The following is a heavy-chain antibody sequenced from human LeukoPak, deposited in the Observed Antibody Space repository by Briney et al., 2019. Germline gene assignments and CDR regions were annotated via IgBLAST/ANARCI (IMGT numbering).Heavy chain of an antibody. CDR2: VSSDGKSG. V-gene: IGHV3-30*03. D-gene: IGHD5-24*01. Sequence: PGGSLRLSCAASGFTFNNYGMNWVRQAPGKGLEWVTIVSSDGKSGYCADSVKGRFSISRDNSNNILYLQINSLRPEDTAVFYCARQGDNSGIDYWGQGTLVTVSS. CDR3: ARQGDNSGIDY. J-gene: IGHJ4*02. CDR1: GFTFNNYG.